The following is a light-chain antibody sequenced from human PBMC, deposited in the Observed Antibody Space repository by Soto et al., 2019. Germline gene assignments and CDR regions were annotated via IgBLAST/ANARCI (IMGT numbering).Light chain of an antibody. J-gene: IGLJ2*01. CDR1: SSNIGGNT. CDR3: AAWDDSLHGPV. CDR2: SNS. V-gene: IGLV1-44*01. Sequence: QSVLTQPPSASGTPGQRVTISCSGSSSNIGGNTVNWYQHLPGTAPKLLIYSNSQRPSGVPDRFSGSKSGTSASLAISGLQSEDEADYYCAAWDDSLHGPVFGGGTKVTVL.